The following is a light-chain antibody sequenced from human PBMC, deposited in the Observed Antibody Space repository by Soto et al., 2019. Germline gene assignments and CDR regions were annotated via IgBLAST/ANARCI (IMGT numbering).Light chain of an antibody. CDR2: ATF. CDR1: QGIRNY. V-gene: IGKV1-16*02. Sequence: DIQMTQSPSSLSASVGDRVTITCRASQGIRNYLAWFQQRPGKAPRALFYATFKLQGGVPSKFSDSRSGTDFTLTLSSLHPEDFATYYCRQYNSYPRTFRQGTKVHIK. J-gene: IGKJ1*01. CDR3: RQYNSYPRT.